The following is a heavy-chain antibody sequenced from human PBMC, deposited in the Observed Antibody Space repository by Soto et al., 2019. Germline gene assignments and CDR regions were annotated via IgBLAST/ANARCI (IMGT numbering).Heavy chain of an antibody. V-gene: IGHV3-48*02. CDR3: ARAMAAAGTRPLGSYYYGLDV. Sequence: GGSLRLSCAASGFTFSSYSMNWVRQAPGKGLEWVSYISSSSSTIYYADSVKGRFTISRDNAKNSLYLQMNSLRDEDTAVYYCARAMAAAGTRPLGSYYYGLDVWGQGTTVTVSS. CDR1: GFTFSSYS. CDR2: ISSSSSTI. D-gene: IGHD6-13*01. J-gene: IGHJ6*02.